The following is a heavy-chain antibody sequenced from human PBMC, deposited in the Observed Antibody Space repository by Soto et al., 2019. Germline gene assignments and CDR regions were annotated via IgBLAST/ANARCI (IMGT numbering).Heavy chain of an antibody. CDR2: ISAYNGNT. V-gene: IGHV1-18*01. CDR1: GYTFTSYG. J-gene: IGHJ5*02. D-gene: IGHD5-12*01. CDR3: TRDLEEYSGYDGVILRFGP. Sequence: QLQLVQSGAEVKKPGASVKVSCNASGYTFTSYGISWVRQAPGQGLDWMRWISAYNGNTNYAQKLPGRVTLTTATSTSTACMERRSLRCVDTVVYYCTRDLEEYSGYDGVILRFGPSCQRSMLTVS.